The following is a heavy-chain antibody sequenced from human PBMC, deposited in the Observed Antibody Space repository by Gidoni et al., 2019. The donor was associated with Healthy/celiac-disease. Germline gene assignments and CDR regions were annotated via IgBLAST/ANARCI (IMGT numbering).Heavy chain of an antibody. V-gene: IGHV3-21*01. CDR3: ARDPPLWFGESPMDY. Sequence: EVQLVESGGGLVKPGGSLRLSCAASGFTFSSYSMNWVRQAPGKGLEWVSSISSSSSYIYYADSVKGRFTISRDNAKNSLYLQMNSLRAEDTAVYYCARDPPLWFGESPMDYWGQGTLVTVSS. CDR2: ISSSSSYI. D-gene: IGHD3-10*01. J-gene: IGHJ4*02. CDR1: GFTFSSYS.